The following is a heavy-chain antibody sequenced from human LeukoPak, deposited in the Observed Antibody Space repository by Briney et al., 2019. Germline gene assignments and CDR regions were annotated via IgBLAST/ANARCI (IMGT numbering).Heavy chain of an antibody. V-gene: IGHV3-21*01. J-gene: IGHJ4*02. CDR2: ISSSSSYI. CDR1: GFTFSSYS. CDR3: ARFFPAYCSSTSCSYFDY. Sequence: GGSLRLSCAASGFTFSSYSMNWVRRAPGKGLEWVSCISSSSSYIYYADSVKGRFTISRDNAKNSLYLQMNSLRAEDTAVYYCARFFPAYCSSTSCSYFDYWGQGTLVTVSS. D-gene: IGHD2-2*01.